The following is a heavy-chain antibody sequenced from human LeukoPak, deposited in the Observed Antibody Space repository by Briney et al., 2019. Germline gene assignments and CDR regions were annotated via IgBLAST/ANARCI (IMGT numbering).Heavy chain of an antibody. D-gene: IGHD1/OR15-1a*01. Sequence: SETLSLTCTVSGGTISGHYWGWIRQSPGKGLESLGYVYDYGKTNYNPSLRGRVSISMRTSRNEMTLKLKSVTPADTAVYYCARDRRDICTINSCRNKALDLWGPGTLVTVSS. J-gene: IGHJ3*01. CDR3: ARDRRDICTINSCRNKALDL. CDR2: VYDYGKT. CDR1: GGTISGHY. V-gene: IGHV4-59*11.